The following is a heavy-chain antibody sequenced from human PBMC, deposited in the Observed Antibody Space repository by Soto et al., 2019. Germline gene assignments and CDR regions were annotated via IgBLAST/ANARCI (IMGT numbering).Heavy chain of an antibody. CDR2: SSATGAGT. D-gene: IGHD1-7*01. CDR1: GFTFSSYG. J-gene: IGHJ4*02. V-gene: IGHV3-23*01. CDR3: AKDRRAGGNYGFYSDF. Sequence: EVQLLESGGGLVQPGGSLRLSCAASGFTFSSYGMTWVRQAPGKGLEWVSFSSATGAGTYYADSVKGRFTISRVNSKNTLSLHMPSLRADDTAVYYCAKDRRAGGNYGFYSDFWGQGALVIVSS.